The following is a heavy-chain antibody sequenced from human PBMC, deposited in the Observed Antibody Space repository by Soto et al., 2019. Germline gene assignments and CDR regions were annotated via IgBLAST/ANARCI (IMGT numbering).Heavy chain of an antibody. CDR1: GDSVSSSSKC. J-gene: IGHJ4*02. V-gene: IGHV4-61*01. CDR2: ICYSVII. Sequence: QVQLQESGPGLVKPSDTLSLTCTVSGDSVSSSSKCWSWGRQPPGKALEWIAYICYSVIIKYEPSLKSRVTISTDTSKNQLSLKMTSVTAEDTAVYYCARSGGGSGWLGGQGTLVTVSS. CDR3: ARSGGGSGWL. D-gene: IGHD6-19*01.